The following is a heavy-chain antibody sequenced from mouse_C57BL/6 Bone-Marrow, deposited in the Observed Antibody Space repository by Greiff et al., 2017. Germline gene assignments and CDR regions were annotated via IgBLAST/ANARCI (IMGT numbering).Heavy chain of an antibody. CDR2: IDPSDSET. CDR3: ARDVYFDY. Sequence: QVQLQQPGAELVRPGSSVKLSCKASGYTFTSYWMQWVKQRPRQGLEWIGNIDPSDSETHYNQKFKDKATLTADKSSSTAYMQLSSLTSEDSAVYYCARDVYFDYWGQGTTLTVSS. V-gene: IGHV1-52*01. J-gene: IGHJ2*01. CDR1: GYTFTSYW.